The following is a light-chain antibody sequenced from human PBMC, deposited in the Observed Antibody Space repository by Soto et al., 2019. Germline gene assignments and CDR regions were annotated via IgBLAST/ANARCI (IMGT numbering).Light chain of an antibody. CDR3: SAYIASSTSHV. CDR2: EVN. CDR1: SSDVGSHKS. V-gene: IGLV2-18*02. Sequence: QSALTQPPSVSGSPGQSVTISCSGSSSDVGSHKSVSWYKQAPGTSPKLIIFEVNNRPSGVPDRFSESKSGNTASLTISGLQPEDEADYYCSAYIASSTSHVFGTGTKVTVL. J-gene: IGLJ1*01.